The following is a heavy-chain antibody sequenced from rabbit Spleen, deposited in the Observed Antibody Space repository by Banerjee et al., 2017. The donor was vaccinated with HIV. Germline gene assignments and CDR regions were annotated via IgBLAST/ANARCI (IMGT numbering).Heavy chain of an antibody. V-gene: IGHV1S45*01. J-gene: IGHJ6*01. Sequence: QEQLEESGGGLVKPGGTLTLTCTASGVSFNFNNYMCWVRQAPGKGLEWIACTAAGSSGSTYYASWAKGRFTISKTSSTTVTLQMTSLTVADTATYFCARDTGSSFSTYGMDLWGPGTLVTVS. D-gene: IGHD8-1*01. CDR3: ARDTGSSFSTYGMDL. CDR1: GVSFNFNNY. CDR2: TAAGSSGST.